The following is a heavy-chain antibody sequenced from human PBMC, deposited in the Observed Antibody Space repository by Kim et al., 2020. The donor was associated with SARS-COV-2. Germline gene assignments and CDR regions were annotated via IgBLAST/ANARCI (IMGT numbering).Heavy chain of an antibody. V-gene: IGHV7-4-1*02. CDR1: GYTFTSYA. CDR3: AIIQLGYGDYGGMGYYYGMDV. J-gene: IGHJ6*02. Sequence: ASVKVSCKASGYTFTSYAMNWVRQAPGQGLECMGWINTNTGNPTYAQGFTGRFVFSLDTSVSTAYLQISSLKAEDTAVYYCAIIQLGYGDYGGMGYYYGMDVWGQGTTVTVSS. CDR2: INTNTGNP. D-gene: IGHD4-17*01.